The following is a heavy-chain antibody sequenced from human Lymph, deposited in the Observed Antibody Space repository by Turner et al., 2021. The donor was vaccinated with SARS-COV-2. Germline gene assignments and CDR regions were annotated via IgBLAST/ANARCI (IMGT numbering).Heavy chain of an antibody. CDR3: ARDLGTYGMDV. V-gene: IGHV3-53*02. CDR1: GILVSRNY. Sequence: EVQLVDTGGGLIQPGGSLRLSCAASGILVSRNYMNWVRQAPGKGLEWVSVIYSGGTTYYADSVKGRFTISRDNSKNTLYLQMNSLRVEDTAVYYCARDLGTYGMDVWGQGTTVTVSS. D-gene: IGHD6-13*01. CDR2: IYSGGTT. J-gene: IGHJ6*02.